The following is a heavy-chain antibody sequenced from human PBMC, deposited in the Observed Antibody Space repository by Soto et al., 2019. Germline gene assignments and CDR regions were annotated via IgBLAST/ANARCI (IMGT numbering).Heavy chain of an antibody. V-gene: IGHV1-2*02. CDR3: ARVGPTGWFDP. Sequence: QVHLVQSGAEVKKPGASVKVSCKASGYSFTDYYMHWERQAPGQGLEWMGWINTKTGGTNYAQRVQGRVTMTGDTSINTAYMELSRLRSDDTAGYYCARVGPTGWFDPWGQGTVVTVSS. CDR1: GYSFTDYY. J-gene: IGHJ5*02. CDR2: INTKTGGT.